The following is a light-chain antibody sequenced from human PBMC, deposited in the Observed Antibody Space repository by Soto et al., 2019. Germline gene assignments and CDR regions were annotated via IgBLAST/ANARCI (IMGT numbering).Light chain of an antibody. CDR1: SSDVGGYNF. CDR3: SSYLSTGAVG. V-gene: IGLV2-14*01. J-gene: IGLJ2*01. CDR2: EVS. Sequence: QSVLTQPASVSRSPGQSITVSCTGTSSDVGGYNFVSWYQQHPGKAPKLLIYEVSNRPSGVSNRFSGSKSGNTASLAISGLQAEDEADYYCSSYLSTGAVGFGGGTKLTVL.